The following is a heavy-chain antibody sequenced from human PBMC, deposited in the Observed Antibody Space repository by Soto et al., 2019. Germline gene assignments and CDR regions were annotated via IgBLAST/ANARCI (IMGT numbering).Heavy chain of an antibody. D-gene: IGHD4-17*01. CDR2: ISYDGSNK. V-gene: IGHV3-30*03. Sequence: QVQLVESGGGVVQPGRSLRLSCAASGFTFSSYGMHWVRQAPGKGLEWVAVISYDGSNKYYADSVKGRFTISRDNSKNTLYLQMNGLRAEDTAVYYCASTTVETHYWYFDLWGRGTLVTVSS. CDR1: GFTFSSYG. CDR3: ASTTVETHYWYFDL. J-gene: IGHJ2*01.